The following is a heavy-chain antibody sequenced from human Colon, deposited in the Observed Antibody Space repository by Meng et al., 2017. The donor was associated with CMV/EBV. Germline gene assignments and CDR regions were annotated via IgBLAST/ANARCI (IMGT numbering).Heavy chain of an antibody. D-gene: IGHD3-16*02. CDR1: FTFKNYR. V-gene: IGHV3-21*01. Sequence: FTFKNYRMHWVRQAPGKGLEWVSSISSASTYINYTDSVNGRFTISRDNAKNSLYLQMSSLRAEDTAIYYCARERGGNIVATRLDFDLWGRGTLVTVSS. CDR2: ISSASTYI. J-gene: IGHJ2*01. CDR3: ARERGGNIVATRLDFDL.